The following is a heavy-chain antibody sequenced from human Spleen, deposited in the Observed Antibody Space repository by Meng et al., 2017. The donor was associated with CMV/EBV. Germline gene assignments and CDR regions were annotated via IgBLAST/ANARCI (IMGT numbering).Heavy chain of an antibody. CDR1: GFTFSTYT. CDR2: VNSSSGYI. V-gene: IGHV3-21*06. CDR3: AKYGSGSNRDY. J-gene: IGHJ4*02. D-gene: IGHD3-10*01. Sequence: GESLKISCAASGFTFSTYTMNWVRQAPGKGLEWVSSVNSSSGYIHYADSVKGRFTISRDNAKNSLYLQMNSLRAEDTAVYYCAKYGSGSNRDYWGQGTLVTVSS.